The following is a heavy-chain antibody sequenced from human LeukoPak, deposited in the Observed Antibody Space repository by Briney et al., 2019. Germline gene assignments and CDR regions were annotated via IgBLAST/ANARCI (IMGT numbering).Heavy chain of an antibody. CDR3: ATIRRITIFGVVTAGY. Sequence: GASVKVSCKVSGYTLTELSMHWVREAPGKGFEWTGGFDPEDGETIYAQKFQGRVTMTEDTSTDTAYMELSSLRSEDTAVYYCATIRRITIFGVVTAGYWGQGTLVTVSS. J-gene: IGHJ4*02. V-gene: IGHV1-24*01. CDR1: GYTLTELS. CDR2: FDPEDGET. D-gene: IGHD3-3*01.